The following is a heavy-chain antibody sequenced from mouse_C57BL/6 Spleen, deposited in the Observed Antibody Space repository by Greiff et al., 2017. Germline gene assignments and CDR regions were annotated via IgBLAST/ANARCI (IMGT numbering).Heavy chain of an antibody. CDR1: GYAFSSHW. Sequence: VKLMESGAELVKPGASVKISCKASGYAFSSHWMNWVKQRPGKGLEWIGQIYPGDGDTNYNGKFKGKATLTADKSSSTAYMQLSSLTSEDSAVYVCARSHDWYFDVWGTGTTVTVSS. V-gene: IGHV1-80*01. CDR3: ARSHDWYFDV. CDR2: IYPGDGDT. J-gene: IGHJ1*03.